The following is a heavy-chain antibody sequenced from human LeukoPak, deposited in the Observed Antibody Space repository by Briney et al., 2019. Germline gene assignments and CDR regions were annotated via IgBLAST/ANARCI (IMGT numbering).Heavy chain of an antibody. D-gene: IGHD5-12*01. J-gene: IGHJ4*02. CDR1: GGSISSYY. V-gene: IGHV4-59*12. Sequence: SETLSLTCTVSGGSISSYYWSWIRQPPGKGLEWIGYIYYSGSTNYNPSLKSRVTISVDTSKNQFSLKLSSVTAADTAVYYCASPKYGMATQGFDYWGQGTLVTVSS. CDR3: ASPKYGMATQGFDY. CDR2: IYYSGST.